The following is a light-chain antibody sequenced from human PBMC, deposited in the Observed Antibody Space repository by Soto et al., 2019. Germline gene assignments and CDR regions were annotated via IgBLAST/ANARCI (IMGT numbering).Light chain of an antibody. CDR3: QPYNSYSRT. CDR2: MAS. Sequence: DIQMTQSPSTLSASVGDRVTITCRASESISNFLAWYQQKPGKAPNLLIYMASSLESGVPSRFSGSGSGTEFTLTISSLQPDDFATYYCQPYNSYSRTFGQGTKVDIK. CDR1: ESISNF. V-gene: IGKV1-5*03. J-gene: IGKJ1*01.